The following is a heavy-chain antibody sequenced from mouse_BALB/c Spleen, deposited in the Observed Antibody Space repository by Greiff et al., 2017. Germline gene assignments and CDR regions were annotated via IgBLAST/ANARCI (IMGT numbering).Heavy chain of an antibody. CDR2: ISDGGSYT. CDR3: ARDPYYGNYDYAMDY. CDR1: GFTFSDYY. J-gene: IGHJ4*01. Sequence: EVKLVESGGGLVKPGGSLKLSCAASGFTFSDYYMYWVRQTPEKRLEWVATISDGGSYTYYPDSVKGRFTISRDNAKNNLYLQMSSLKSEDTAMYYCARDPYYGNYDYAMDYWGQGTSVTVSS. V-gene: IGHV5-4*02. D-gene: IGHD2-10*01.